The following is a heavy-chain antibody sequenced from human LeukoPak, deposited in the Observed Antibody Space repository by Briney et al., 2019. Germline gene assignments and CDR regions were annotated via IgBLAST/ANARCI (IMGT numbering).Heavy chain of an antibody. V-gene: IGHV3-23*01. J-gene: IGHJ6*02. CDR3: ARDIVVVVGYYFYGMDV. Sequence: PGGSLRLSCAASGFTFGSYAMSWVRQAPGKGLEWVSAISADGGSAWYAGSVRGRSTISRDNSKNTVYLQMNSLRAEDTAVYYCARDIVVVVGYYFYGMDVWGQGTTVTVSS. CDR2: ISADGGSA. D-gene: IGHD3-22*01. CDR1: GFTFGSYA.